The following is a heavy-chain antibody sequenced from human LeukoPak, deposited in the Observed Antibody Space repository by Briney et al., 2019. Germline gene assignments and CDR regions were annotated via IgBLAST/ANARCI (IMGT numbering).Heavy chain of an antibody. Sequence: ASVKVSCKASGYSFSTYGISWVRQAPGQGLEWMGWIGAYNGNTNYAQRLQGRVTMTTDTSTSTAYLKLRSLTSDDTAVYYCARDIYYGSGTYYTFWGQGTLVTVSS. J-gene: IGHJ4*02. CDR1: GYSFSTYG. CDR3: ARDIYYGSGTYYTF. V-gene: IGHV1-18*01. D-gene: IGHD3-10*01. CDR2: IGAYNGNT.